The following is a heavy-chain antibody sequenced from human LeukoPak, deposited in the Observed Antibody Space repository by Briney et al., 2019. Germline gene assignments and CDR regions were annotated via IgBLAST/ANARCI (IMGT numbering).Heavy chain of an antibody. CDR2: INHSGST. V-gene: IGHV4-34*01. CDR1: GGSFSGYY. Sequence: SETLSLTCAVYGGSFSGYYWSWIRQPPGKGLEWIGEINHSGSTNYNPSLTGRVTISVDTSKSQFSLKLSSVTAADTAVYYCARHPYDFWSGYYSMGFDPWGQGTLVTVSS. J-gene: IGHJ5*02. D-gene: IGHD3-3*01. CDR3: ARHPYDFWSGYYSMGFDP.